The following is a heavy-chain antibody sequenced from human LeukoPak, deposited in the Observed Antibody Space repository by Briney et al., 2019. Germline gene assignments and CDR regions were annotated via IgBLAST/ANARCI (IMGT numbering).Heavy chain of an antibody. D-gene: IGHD2-2*01. CDR2: INPNSGDT. Sequence: GASVKVSCKASGYTFTGYLMHWVRQAPGQGLEWMGRINPNSGDTNSAQKFHGRVAMTRDTSISTAFMELTRLRSDDTAVYYCARDYCSSTSCLFDYWGQGTLVTVSS. CDR3: ARDYCSSTSCLFDY. J-gene: IGHJ4*02. V-gene: IGHV1-2*06. CDR1: GYTFTGYL.